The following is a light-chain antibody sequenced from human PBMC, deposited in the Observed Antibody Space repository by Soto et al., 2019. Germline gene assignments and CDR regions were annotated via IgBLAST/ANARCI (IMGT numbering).Light chain of an antibody. CDR2: GAS. CDR1: QTVSNTY. Sequence: EIVLTQFPGALSLSPGERVTLSCRASQTVSNTYLAWYQQKSGQAPKFLIYGASNRATGIPDRFSGSGSGTEFTLTISSLQSEDFAVYHCQQYNNWPLTFGGGTKVEIK. J-gene: IGKJ4*01. V-gene: IGKV3D-15*01. CDR3: QQYNNWPLT.